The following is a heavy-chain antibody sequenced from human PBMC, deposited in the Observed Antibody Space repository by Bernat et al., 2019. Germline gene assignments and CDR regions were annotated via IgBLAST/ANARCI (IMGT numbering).Heavy chain of an antibody. CDR3: AKDRPRVVIDAFDI. J-gene: IGHJ3*02. CDR1: GFTFSSYA. D-gene: IGHD4-23*01. V-gene: IGHV3-23*01. Sequence: EVQLLESGGGLVQPGGSLRLSCAASGFTFSSYAMTWVRQAPGKGLEWVSGIIGSGGSTSYADSVKGRFTISRDNSKNTLYLQMKSLRAEDTAIYYCAKDRPRVVIDAFDIWGQGTMVTVSS. CDR2: IIGSGGST.